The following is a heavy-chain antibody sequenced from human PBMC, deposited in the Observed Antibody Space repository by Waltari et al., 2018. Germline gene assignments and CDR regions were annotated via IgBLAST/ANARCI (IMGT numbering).Heavy chain of an antibody. J-gene: IGHJ3*02. D-gene: IGHD3-16*01. CDR2: IDWDDDK. CDR1: GFSLSTSGMC. V-gene: IGHV2-70*15. Sequence: QVTLRESGPALVKPTQTLTLTCTFSGFSLSTSGMCVSWIRQPPGKALEWLARIDWDDDKYYSTSLKTRLTISKDTSKNQVVLTMTNMDPVDTATYYCARSYDYIWGSFWAFDIWGQGTMVTVSS. CDR3: ARSYDYIWGSFWAFDI.